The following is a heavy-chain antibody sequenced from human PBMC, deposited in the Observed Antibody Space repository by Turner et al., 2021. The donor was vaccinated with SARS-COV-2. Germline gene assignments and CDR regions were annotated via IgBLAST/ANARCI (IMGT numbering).Heavy chain of an antibody. J-gene: IGHJ4*02. V-gene: IGHV3-21*01. CDR2: ISSRSSYI. Sequence: EVQLVESGGGLVKTGGSLRLCCAASGFTFSNYSMNWVLQVPGKGLEWVSSISSRSSYIYYADSVKCRFTISRDNAKNSLYLQMNSLRAEDTAVYYCANNYPHWGQGTLVTVSS. D-gene: IGHD3-10*01. CDR1: GFTFSNYS. CDR3: ANNYPH.